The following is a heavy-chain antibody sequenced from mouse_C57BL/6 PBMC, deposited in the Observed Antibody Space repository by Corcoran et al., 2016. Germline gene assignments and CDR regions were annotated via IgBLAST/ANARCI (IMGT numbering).Heavy chain of an antibody. CDR1: GYTFTDYY. CDR3: AREREFYGNYVAMDY. Sequence: EVQLQPSGPELVKPGASVKISCKASGYTFTDYYMNWVKQSHGKSLEWIGDINPNNGGTSYNQKFKGKATLTVDKSSSTAYMELRSLTSEDSAVYYCAREREFYGNYVAMDYWGQGTSVTVSS. V-gene: IGHV1-26*01. CDR2: INPNNGGT. J-gene: IGHJ4*01. D-gene: IGHD2-1*01.